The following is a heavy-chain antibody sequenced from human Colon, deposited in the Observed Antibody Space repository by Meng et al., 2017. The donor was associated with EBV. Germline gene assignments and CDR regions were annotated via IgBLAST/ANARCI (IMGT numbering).Heavy chain of an antibody. CDR1: GDSISSGQYF. CDR3: ARYRLQNDYGDQLYYFDD. J-gene: IGHJ4*02. CDR2: MDYRGST. Sequence: QVQLQESGPGLVKPSHTLPLSCTVPGDSISSGQYFWSWIHQPPGKGLEWFGYMDYRGSTFDNPSLKSRITISVDTSKNQFSLKVTSVTAADTAVYYCARYRLQNDYGDQLYYFDDLGQGSRVTVAS. V-gene: IGHV4-30-4*01. D-gene: IGHD4-17*01.